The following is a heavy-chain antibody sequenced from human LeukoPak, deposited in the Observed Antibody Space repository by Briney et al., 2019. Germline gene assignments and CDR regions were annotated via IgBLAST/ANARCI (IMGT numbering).Heavy chain of an antibody. D-gene: IGHD1-1*01. CDR2: IRYDGNYK. V-gene: IGHV3-30*02. J-gene: IGHJ4*02. CDR1: GFTFSSYG. CDR3: AKDAMATGRGELDF. Sequence: GGSLRLSCAASGFTFSSYGMHWVRQAPGKGLDWVAFIRYDGNYKSYADSVEGRFTISRDNSKNTLYLQMNSLRAEDTAVFYCAKDAMATGRGELDFWGQGTLVTVSS.